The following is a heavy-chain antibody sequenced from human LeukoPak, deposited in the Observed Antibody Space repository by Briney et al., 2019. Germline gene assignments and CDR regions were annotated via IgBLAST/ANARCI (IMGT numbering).Heavy chain of an antibody. J-gene: IGHJ4*02. D-gene: IGHD4-17*01. CDR1: GGSISSDMSH. CDR2: IYRSGTT. CDR3: AREPSDYGVPKGYFDY. V-gene: IGHV4-39*07. Sequence: SETLSLTCSVSGGSISSDMSHWAWIRQPPGKAPEWIGSIYRSGTTYYNPSLRSRVTISVDTSKNQFSLKLSSVTAADTAVYYCAREPSDYGVPKGYFDYWGQGTLVTVSS.